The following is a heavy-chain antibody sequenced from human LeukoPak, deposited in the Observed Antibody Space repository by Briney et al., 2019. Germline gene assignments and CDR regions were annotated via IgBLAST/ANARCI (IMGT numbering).Heavy chain of an antibody. CDR3: VREPLGGAAAGTTTDAFDI. CDR2: IYTSGST. Sequence: PSETLSLTCTVSGGSISSYYWSWIRQPAGKGLEWIGRIYTSGSTNYNPSLKSRVTMSVDTSKNQFSLKLSSVTAADTAVYYCVREPLGGAAAGTTTDAFDIWGQGTMVTVSS. J-gene: IGHJ3*02. D-gene: IGHD6-13*01. CDR1: GGSISSYY. V-gene: IGHV4-4*07.